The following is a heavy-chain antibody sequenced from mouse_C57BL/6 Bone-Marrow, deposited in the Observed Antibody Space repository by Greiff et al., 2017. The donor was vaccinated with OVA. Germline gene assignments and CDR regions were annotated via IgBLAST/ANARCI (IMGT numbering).Heavy chain of an antibody. Sequence: VQLQESGAELVRPGASVTLSCKASGYTFTDYEMHWVKQTPVHGLEWIGAIDPENGGTAYNQKFKGKAILTADKSSSTAYMELRRLTSEDSAVYYGSYYSNYLYAMDYWGQGTSVTVSS. D-gene: IGHD2-5*01. V-gene: IGHV1-15*01. CDR1: GYTFTDYE. J-gene: IGHJ4*01. CDR3: SYYSNYLYAMDY. CDR2: IDPENGGT.